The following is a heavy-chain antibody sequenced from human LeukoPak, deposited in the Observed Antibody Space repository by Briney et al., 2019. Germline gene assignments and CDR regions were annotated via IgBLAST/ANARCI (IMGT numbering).Heavy chain of an antibody. CDR2: ISTSSTTI. V-gene: IGHV3-48*04. CDR3: ARRRYFDWLLVDY. CDR1: GFTFSDYA. D-gene: IGHD3-9*01. Sequence: PGGSLRLSCAASGFTFSDYAMNWVRQPPGKGLEWVSYISTSSTTIYYADSVKGRFTISRDNAKNSLYLQMNSLRAEDTAVYYCARRRYFDWLLVDYWGQGTLVTVSS. J-gene: IGHJ4*02.